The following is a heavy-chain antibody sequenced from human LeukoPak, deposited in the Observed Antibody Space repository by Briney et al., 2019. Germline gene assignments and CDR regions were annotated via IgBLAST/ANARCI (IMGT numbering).Heavy chain of an antibody. CDR1: GGSISSGDYY. J-gene: IGHJ4*02. Sequence: PSETLSLTCTVSGGSISSGDYYWGWIRQPPGKGLEWIGSIYYTGNTYYNPSLNSRVTISVDTSRNQFSLKLSSVTDADTAIYYCARLTSGWYVIYWGQGTLVTVSS. CDR2: IYYTGNT. CDR3: ARLTSGWYVIY. V-gene: IGHV4-39*01. D-gene: IGHD6-19*01.